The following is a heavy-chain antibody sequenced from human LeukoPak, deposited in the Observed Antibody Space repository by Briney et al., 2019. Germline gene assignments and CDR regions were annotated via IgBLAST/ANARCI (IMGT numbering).Heavy chain of an antibody. J-gene: IGHJ4*02. D-gene: IGHD3-10*01. CDR2: ISVSSGGT. Sequence: GASVKVSCKASGYTFTGYYMHWERHAPGQGLEWRGWISVSSGGTNYAQKFQGRVTMTRVTSISTADMELNQLRSDDTAVYYCAYALSGSYSPFDYWSQATLVSVSS. CDR3: AYALSGSYSPFDY. V-gene: IGHV1-2*02. CDR1: GYTFTGYY.